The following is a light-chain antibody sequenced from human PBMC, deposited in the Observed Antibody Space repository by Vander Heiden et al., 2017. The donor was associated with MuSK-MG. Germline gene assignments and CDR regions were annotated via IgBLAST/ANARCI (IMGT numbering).Light chain of an antibody. J-gene: IGKJ4*01. CDR3: QQYGSSPLT. Sequence: EIVLTQSAGTLSLSRGERATLSCRASQSVSSSYLAWYQQKPGQAPRLLIYGASSRATGIPDRFSGSGSGTDFTLTISILEPEDFAVYYCQQYGSSPLTFGGGTKVEIK. V-gene: IGKV3-20*01. CDR1: QSVSSSY. CDR2: GAS.